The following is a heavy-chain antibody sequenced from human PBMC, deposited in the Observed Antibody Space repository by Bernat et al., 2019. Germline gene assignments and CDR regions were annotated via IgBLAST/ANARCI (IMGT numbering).Heavy chain of an antibody. CDR1: GFTFCSYG. Sequence: QVQRVESGGGVLQSGRSLSLSCAASGFTFCSYGMLWVRQAPGKGLEWVAVIWYDGSNKYYADSVKGRFTIARDNSKNTLYLQMNSLRAEDTAVYYCARDGETYGSGSRPYYYYYGMDVWGQGTTVTVSS. J-gene: IGHJ6*02. CDR3: ARDGETYGSGSRPYYYYYGMDV. D-gene: IGHD3-10*01. V-gene: IGHV3-33*01. CDR2: IWYDGSNK.